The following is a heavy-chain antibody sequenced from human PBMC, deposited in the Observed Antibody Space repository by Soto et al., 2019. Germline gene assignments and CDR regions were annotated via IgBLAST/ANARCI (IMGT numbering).Heavy chain of an antibody. D-gene: IGHD2-15*01. CDR1: GFTFSSYA. Sequence: HPGGSLRLSCAASGFTFSSYAMSWVRQAPGKGLEWVSAISGSGGSTYYADSVKGRFTISRDNSKNTLYLQMNSLRAEDTAVYYCAKFAYWCSGGSCYSGSLSFDYWGQGTLVTVSS. V-gene: IGHV3-23*01. J-gene: IGHJ4*02. CDR2: ISGSGGST. CDR3: AKFAYWCSGGSCYSGSLSFDY.